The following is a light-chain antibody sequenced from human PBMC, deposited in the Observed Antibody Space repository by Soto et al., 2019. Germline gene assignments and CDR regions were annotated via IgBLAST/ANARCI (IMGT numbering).Light chain of an antibody. J-gene: IGLJ3*02. V-gene: IGLV2-14*01. Sequence: QSVLTQPASVSGSPGQSITISCTGTSSDVGVYNYVSWYQQHPGKAPRLMIYEVSNRPSGVSNRFSGSKSGNTASLTISGLQAEDEADYYCSSYTSSSNQVFGGGTKLTVL. CDR1: SSDVGVYNY. CDR3: SSYTSSSNQV. CDR2: EVS.